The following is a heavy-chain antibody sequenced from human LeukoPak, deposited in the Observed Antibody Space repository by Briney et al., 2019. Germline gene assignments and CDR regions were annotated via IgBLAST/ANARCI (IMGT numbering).Heavy chain of an antibody. J-gene: IGHJ4*02. CDR2: FDPEDGET. CDR3: ATRPLDYDILTGWTY. D-gene: IGHD3-9*01. CDR1: GYTLTELS. V-gene: IGHV1-24*01. Sequence: ASVNDSCKVSGYTLTELSMHWVRQAPGKGLEWMGGFDPEDGETIYAQKFQGRVTMTEDTSTDTAYMELSSLRSEDTAVYYCATRPLDYDILTGWTYWGQGTLVTVSS.